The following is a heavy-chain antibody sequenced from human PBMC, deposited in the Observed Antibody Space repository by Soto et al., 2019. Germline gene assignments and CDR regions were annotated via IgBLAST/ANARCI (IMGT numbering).Heavy chain of an antibody. D-gene: IGHD3-10*01. V-gene: IGHV1-18*01. J-gene: IGHJ4*02. CDR2: ISAYNGNT. CDR3: ARGPQLLWFGELFQIDY. CDR1: GYTFTNYG. Sequence: ASVKVSCKASGYTFTNYGISWVRQAPGQGLEWMGWISAYNGNTKYAQKLQGRVTMTTDTSTSTAYMELRSLRSDDTAVYYCARGPQLLWFGELFQIDYWGQGTLVTVSS.